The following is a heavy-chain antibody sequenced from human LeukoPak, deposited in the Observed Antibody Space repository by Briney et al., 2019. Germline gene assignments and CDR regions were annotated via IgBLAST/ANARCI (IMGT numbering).Heavy chain of an antibody. CDR2: IKEDGSEK. V-gene: IGHV3-7*01. CDR1: GFTFSSYW. D-gene: IGHD5-12*01. Sequence: GGSLRLSCVASGFTFSSYWMCWVRQAPGKGLEWVANIKEDGSEKHYVDSVKGRFTISRDNTKNSLYLQMNSLRAEDTAVYYCARAYSDYDDYFDNWGQGTLVTVSS. J-gene: IGHJ4*02. CDR3: ARAYSDYDDYFDN.